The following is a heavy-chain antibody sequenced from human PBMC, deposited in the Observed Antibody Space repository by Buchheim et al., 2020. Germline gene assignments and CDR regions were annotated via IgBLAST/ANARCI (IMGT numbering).Heavy chain of an antibody. CDR3: ARGLYDFWSGYGAYYFDY. D-gene: IGHD3-3*01. CDR2: IYYSGST. Sequence: QVQLQESGPGLVRPSETLSLSCTVSGGSIRSYYWSWIRQPPGKGLEWIGYIYYSGSTKYSPSLKSRVTMSLDTSKNQFSLKLSSVTAADTAVYYCARGLYDFWSGYGAYYFDYWGQGTL. J-gene: IGHJ4*02. CDR1: GGSIRSYY. V-gene: IGHV4-59*01.